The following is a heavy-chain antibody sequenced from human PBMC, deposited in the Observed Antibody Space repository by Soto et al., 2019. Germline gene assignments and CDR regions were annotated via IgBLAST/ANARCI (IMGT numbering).Heavy chain of an antibody. CDR2: IGDTGTFI. J-gene: IGHJ4*02. D-gene: IGHD4-4*01. V-gene: IGHV3-21*01. CDR3: ARDQRYLRQGYSDY. Sequence: EVQLVESGGGLVKPGGSLRLSCVGSAFIFSDHSMNWVRQAPGKGLEWVTSIGDTGTFIYYADSVKGRVTISRDNAKNSLFLQMDRLRPADTAVYYCARDQRYLRQGYSDYWGQGTLVTVSS. CDR1: AFIFSDHS.